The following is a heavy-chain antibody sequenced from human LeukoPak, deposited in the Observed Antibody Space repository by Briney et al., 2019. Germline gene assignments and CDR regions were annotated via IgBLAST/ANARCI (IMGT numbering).Heavy chain of an antibody. V-gene: IGHV1-24*01. CDR1: GYTLTELS. CDR3: AARSAYSGSYYYSSDY. Sequence: GASVKVSCKVSGYTLTELSMHWVRQAPGKGLEWMGVFDPEDGETIYAQKFQGRVTMTEDTSTDTAYMELSSLRSEDTAVYYCAARSAYSGSYYYSSDYWGQGTLVTVSS. J-gene: IGHJ4*02. CDR2: FDPEDGET. D-gene: IGHD1-26*01.